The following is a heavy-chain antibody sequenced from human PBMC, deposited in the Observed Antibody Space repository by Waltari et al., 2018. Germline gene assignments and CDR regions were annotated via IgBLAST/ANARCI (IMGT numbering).Heavy chain of an antibody. J-gene: IGHJ6*03. CDR2: INPNSGGT. V-gene: IGHV1-2*06. CDR3: ARGRGYYYYMDV. Sequence: QVQLVQSGAEVKKPGASVKVPCKASGYTFTGYYMPGVRQAPGQGLEWMGRINPNSGGTNYAQKFQGRVTMTRDTSISTAYMELSRLRSDDTTVYYCARGRGYYYYMDVWGKGTTVTVSS. CDR1: GYTFTGYY.